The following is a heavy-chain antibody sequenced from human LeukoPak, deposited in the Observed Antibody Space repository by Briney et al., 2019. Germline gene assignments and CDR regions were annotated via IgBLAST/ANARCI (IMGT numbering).Heavy chain of an antibody. CDR1: GFIVGNNY. CDR3: AKGYFDTSCYYEY. D-gene: IGHD3-22*01. CDR2: ISGSGDST. Sequence: GGSLRLSCAASGFIVGNNYMSWVRQAPGKGLEWVAVISGSGDSTYYADSVKGRFTISRDNSKNTLYLQMNSLRAEDTAIYYCAKGYFDTSCYYEYWGQGTLVTVSS. V-gene: IGHV3-23*01. J-gene: IGHJ4*02.